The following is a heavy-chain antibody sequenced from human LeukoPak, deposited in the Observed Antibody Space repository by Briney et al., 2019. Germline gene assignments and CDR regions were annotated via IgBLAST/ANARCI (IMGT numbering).Heavy chain of an antibody. D-gene: IGHD3-3*01. CDR2: ISAYNGNT. CDR3: ARDNSILEWFHYYFDY. CDR1: GYTFTSYD. J-gene: IGHJ4*02. V-gene: IGHV1-18*01. Sequence: ASVKVSCKASGYTFTSYDINWVRQATGQGLEWMGWISAYNGNTNYAQKLQGRVTMTTDTSTSTAYMELSRLTSDDTALYFCARDNSILEWFHYYFDYWGQGTLVTVAS.